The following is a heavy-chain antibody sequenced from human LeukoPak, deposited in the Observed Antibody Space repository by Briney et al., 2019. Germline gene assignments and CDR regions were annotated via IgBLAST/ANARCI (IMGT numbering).Heavy chain of an antibody. CDR3: AKDPHKRLTQYYDFWSGFAYYFDY. D-gene: IGHD3-3*01. Sequence: GGSLRLSCAASGFTFSSYAMSWVRQAPGKGLEWVSAISGGGGSTYYADSVKGRFTISRDNSKNTLYLQMNSLRAEDTAVYYCAKDPHKRLTQYYDFWSGFAYYFDYWGQGTLVTVSS. J-gene: IGHJ4*02. CDR2: ISGGGGST. CDR1: GFTFSSYA. V-gene: IGHV3-23*01.